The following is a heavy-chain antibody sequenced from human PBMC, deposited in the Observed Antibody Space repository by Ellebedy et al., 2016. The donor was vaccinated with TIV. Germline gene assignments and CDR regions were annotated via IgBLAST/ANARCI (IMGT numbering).Heavy chain of an antibody. CDR2: IYYSGST. V-gene: IGHV4-39*02. J-gene: IGHJ3*02. Sequence: SETLSLXXTVSGGSISSSSYDWGWIRQPPGKGLEWIGSIYYSGSTYFNPSLKSRVTISVDTSKNQFSLKLTSLTAADTAVYYCARDSGAFDIWGQGTMVTVSS. CDR1: GGSISSSSYD. D-gene: IGHD3-10*01. CDR3: ARDSGAFDI.